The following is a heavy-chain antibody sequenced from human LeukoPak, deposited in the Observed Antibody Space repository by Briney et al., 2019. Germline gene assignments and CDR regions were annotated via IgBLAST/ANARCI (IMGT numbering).Heavy chain of an antibody. D-gene: IGHD6-13*01. CDR1: GYSFTSYW. CDR3: ARPLRGAPAGNFVY. CDR2: IYPGDSHT. Sequence: GEALKISCKGSGYSFTSYWIGWVRQMPGKGLGWMGIIYPGDSHTRYSPSFQGQVTMSADKSISTAYLQWSSLQASDTAMYYCARPLRGAPAGNFVYWGQGTLVTVSS. J-gene: IGHJ4*02. V-gene: IGHV5-51*01.